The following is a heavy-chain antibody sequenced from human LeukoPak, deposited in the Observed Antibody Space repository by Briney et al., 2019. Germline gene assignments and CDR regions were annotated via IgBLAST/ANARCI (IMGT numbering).Heavy chain of an antibody. CDR3: ALRSSTSWCLRD. CDR2: ISTSGGST. D-gene: IGHD2-2*01. J-gene: IGHJ4*02. V-gene: IGHV3-23*01. CDR1: GFTFSSYA. Sequence: GGSLRLSCAASGFTFSSYAMSWVRQAPGKGLEWVSAISTSGGSTYYADSVKGRFTISRDNSKNTLYLQMDSLRAEDTAVYYCALRSSTSWCLRDWGQGTLVTVSS.